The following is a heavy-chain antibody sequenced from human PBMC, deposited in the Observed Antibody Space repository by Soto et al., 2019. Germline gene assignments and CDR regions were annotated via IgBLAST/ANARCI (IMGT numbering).Heavy chain of an antibody. J-gene: IGHJ4*02. Sequence: VQLVESGGGLVQPGGSLRLSCAASGFTFSGYSMFWVRQAPGKGLEYVSAINTNGVNTFYAKSVKGRFTNSRDNSKNAMYLQMGSLRAEDMAVYYCARGSVADSSGWATEFDYWGQGTLVTVSS. V-gene: IGHV3-64*01. CDR3: ARGSVADSSGWATEFDY. D-gene: IGHD6-19*01. CDR1: GFTFSGYS. CDR2: INTNGVNT.